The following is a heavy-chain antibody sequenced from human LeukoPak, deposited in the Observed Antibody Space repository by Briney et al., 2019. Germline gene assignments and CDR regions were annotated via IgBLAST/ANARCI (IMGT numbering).Heavy chain of an antibody. V-gene: IGHV3-7*01. CDR3: ARDLAGPPQEAFDI. CDR1: GFTFSSYW. CDR2: IKKDGSER. J-gene: IGHJ3*02. Sequence: GGSLILSCAASGFTFSSYWMNWVRQAPGKGLEWVANIKKDGSERYYVDSVKGRFTISRDNTKKSLYLQMNTLRAEDMAVYYCARDLAGPPQEAFDIWGQGTMVTVSS.